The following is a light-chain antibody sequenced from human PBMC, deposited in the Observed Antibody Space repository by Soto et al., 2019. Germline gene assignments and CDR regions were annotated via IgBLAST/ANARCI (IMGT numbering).Light chain of an antibody. V-gene: IGLV2-14*01. CDR3: SSYTSSSTLYV. Sequence: QSVLTQPASVSGSPGQSITISCTGTSSDVGRYNYVSWYQQHPGKAPKLMIYEVSNRPSGVSNRFSGSKSGNTASLTISGLQAEDEADYYCSSYTSSSTLYVFGTGTKGTGL. CDR1: SSDVGRYNY. J-gene: IGLJ1*01. CDR2: EVS.